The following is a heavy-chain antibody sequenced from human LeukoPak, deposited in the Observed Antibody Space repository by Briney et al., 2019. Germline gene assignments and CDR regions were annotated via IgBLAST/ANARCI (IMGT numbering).Heavy chain of an antibody. CDR3: AKQLGYCSDGSCYFPY. V-gene: IGHV3-23*01. CDR2: ISNNGGYT. CDR1: GFAFCSSA. Sequence: PGGALRLSCGASGFAFCSSAMSWVRQAPGEGVGWVSAISNNGGYTYYADSVQGRFTISRDNSKSTLCLQMNSLRAEDTAVYYCAKQLGYCSDGSCYFPYWGQGTLVTVSS. D-gene: IGHD2-15*01. J-gene: IGHJ4*02.